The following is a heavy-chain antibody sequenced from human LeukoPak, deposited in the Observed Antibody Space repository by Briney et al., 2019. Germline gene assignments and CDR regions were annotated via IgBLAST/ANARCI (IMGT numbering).Heavy chain of an antibody. V-gene: IGHV4-39*07. CDR2: IYCSGST. D-gene: IGHD6-6*01. CDR3: ARGGSGIAARDYYYGMDV. Sequence: SETLSLTCTVSGGSISSSSYYWGWIRQPPGTGLEWIGSIYCSGSTYYNPSLKSRATISVDTSKNQFSLKLSSVTAADTAVYYCARGGSGIAARDYYYGMDVWGQGTTVTVSS. CDR1: GGSISSSSYY. J-gene: IGHJ6*02.